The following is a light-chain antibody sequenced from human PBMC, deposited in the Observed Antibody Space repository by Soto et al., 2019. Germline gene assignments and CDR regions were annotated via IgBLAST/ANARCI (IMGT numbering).Light chain of an antibody. V-gene: IGLV4-69*01. J-gene: IGLJ2*01. Sequence: QHVLTQSPSASASLGASVKLTCTLSSGHSSYAIAWHQQQPEKGPRYLMKLNSDGSHSKGDGIPDRFSGASSGAERYLTISSLQSEDEADYSCQTWGTGIVVFGGGTKLTVL. CDR1: SGHSSYA. CDR2: LNSDGSH. CDR3: QTWGTGIVV.